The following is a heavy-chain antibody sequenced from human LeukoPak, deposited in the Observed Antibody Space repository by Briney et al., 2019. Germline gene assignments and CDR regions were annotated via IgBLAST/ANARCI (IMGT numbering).Heavy chain of an antibody. CDR3: AKDPAGSGTHDRYFDY. D-gene: IGHD3-10*01. CDR1: GFTFSSYA. J-gene: IGHJ4*02. V-gene: IGHV3-23*01. Sequence: GGSLRLSCAASGFTFSSYAMSWVRQAPGKGLEWVSAISGSGGSTYYADSVKGRFTTSRDNSKNTLYLQMNSLRAEDTAVYYCAKDPAGSGTHDRYFDYWGQGTLVTVSS. CDR2: ISGSGGST.